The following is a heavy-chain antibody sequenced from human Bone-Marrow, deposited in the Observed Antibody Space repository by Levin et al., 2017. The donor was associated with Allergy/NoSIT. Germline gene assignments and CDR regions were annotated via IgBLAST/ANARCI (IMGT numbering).Heavy chain of an antibody. CDR2: ISSSGSTI. Sequence: PGESLKISCAASGLIFSDYYMSWIRQAPGKGPEWVSYISSSGSTIYYADSVKGRFTISRDNAESALYLQMDSLRAEDTAIYYCARIMYGTDAFDVWGQGTLVTVSS. J-gene: IGHJ3*01. CDR3: ARIMYGTDAFDV. CDR1: GLIFSDYY. V-gene: IGHV3-11*01. D-gene: IGHD2-8*01.